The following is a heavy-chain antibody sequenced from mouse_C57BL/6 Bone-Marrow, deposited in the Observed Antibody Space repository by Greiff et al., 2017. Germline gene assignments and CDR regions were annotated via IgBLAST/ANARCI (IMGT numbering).Heavy chain of an antibody. J-gene: IGHJ1*03. CDR3: AQKGYCGSSYGWYFDV. CDR1: GFSLSTTGMG. Sequence: QVTLKVSGPGILQPSQTLSLTCSFSGFSLSTTGMGVGWIRQPSGKGLEWLAHTSWDDDKYYNPALKSRLTTSKATSKNQVFIKIANEDTADTATYYCAQKGYCGSSYGWYFDVWGTGTTVTVSS. D-gene: IGHD1-1*01. CDR2: TSWDDDK. V-gene: IGHV8-8*01.